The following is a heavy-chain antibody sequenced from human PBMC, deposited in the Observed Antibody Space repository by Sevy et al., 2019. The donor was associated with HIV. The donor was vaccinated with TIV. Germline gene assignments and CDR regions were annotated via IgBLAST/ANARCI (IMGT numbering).Heavy chain of an antibody. CDR2: IYYSGST. J-gene: IGHJ6*02. CDR1: GGSVSSGSYY. Sequence: SETLSLTCTVSGGSVSSGSYYWSWIRQPPGKGLEWIGYIYYSGSTNYNPSLKSRVTISVDTSKNQFSLKLGSVTAADTAVSYCARDPAHVGVELTGYTAESDSYYYYGMDVWGQGTTVTVSS. CDR3: ARDPAHVGVELTGYTAESDSYYYYGMDV. V-gene: IGHV4-61*01. D-gene: IGHD3-9*01.